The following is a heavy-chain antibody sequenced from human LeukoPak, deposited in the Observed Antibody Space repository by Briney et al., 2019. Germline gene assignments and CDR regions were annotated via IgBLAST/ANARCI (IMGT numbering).Heavy chain of an antibody. J-gene: IGHJ5*02. V-gene: IGHV1-69*06. Sequence: ASVKVSCKASGCTFSSYAISWVRQAPGQGLEWMGGIIPIFGTANYAQKFQGRVTITADKSTSTAYMELSSLRSEDTAVYYCATVSTTGYWFDPWGQGTLVTVSS. CDR2: IIPIFGTA. CDR3: ATVSTTGYWFDP. CDR1: GCTFSSYA. D-gene: IGHD3-22*01.